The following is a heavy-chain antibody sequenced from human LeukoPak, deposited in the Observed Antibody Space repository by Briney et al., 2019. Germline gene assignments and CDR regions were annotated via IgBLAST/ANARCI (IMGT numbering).Heavy chain of an antibody. Sequence: ASVKVSCKASGYTFTSYAMHWVRQSPGQRLEWVGWINAGNGNTKYSQKFQGRVTITRDTSASTAYMELSSLRSEDTAVYYCARDFIAAAGLYNWFDPWGQGTLVTVSS. D-gene: IGHD6-13*01. CDR2: INAGNGNT. CDR1: GYTFTSYA. V-gene: IGHV1-3*01. J-gene: IGHJ5*02. CDR3: ARDFIAAAGLYNWFDP.